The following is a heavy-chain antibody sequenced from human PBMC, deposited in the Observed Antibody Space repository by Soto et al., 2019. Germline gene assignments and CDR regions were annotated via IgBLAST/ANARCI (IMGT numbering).Heavy chain of an antibody. CDR2: INHSGST. V-gene: IGHV4-34*01. J-gene: IGHJ4*02. Sequence: PSETLSLTCAVYVGSFSGYYWSLIRQPPGKGLECIWEINHSGSTKYNPSLKSRVNISVDTSKNQFSLKLSSVTAADTDVYYCARQVVGANQTLYQTDHFAYWGQGTMVTVSS. D-gene: IGHD1-26*01. CDR1: VGSFSGYY. CDR3: ARQVVGANQTLYQTDHFAY.